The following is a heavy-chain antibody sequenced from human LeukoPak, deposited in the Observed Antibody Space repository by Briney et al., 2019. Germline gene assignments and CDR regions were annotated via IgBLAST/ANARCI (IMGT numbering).Heavy chain of an antibody. CDR3: ARGTLNYNRADYYFDY. CDR2: IYSGGST. CDR1: GFTVSSNY. V-gene: IGHV3-53*01. J-gene: IGHJ4*02. D-gene: IGHD1-14*01. Sequence: GGSLRLSCAASGFTVSSNYVSWVRQAPGKGLEWVSVIYSGGSTYYADSVKGRFTISRDNSKNTLYLQMNSLRAEDTAVYYCARGTLNYNRADYYFDYWGQGTLVTVSS.